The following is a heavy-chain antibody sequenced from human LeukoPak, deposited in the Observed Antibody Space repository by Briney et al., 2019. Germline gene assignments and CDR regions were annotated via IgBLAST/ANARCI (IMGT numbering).Heavy chain of an antibody. CDR3: ARVYYYDTRGPNAFDI. J-gene: IGHJ3*02. CDR2: INPSGGAT. Sequence: APVKVSCKASGYTFSDYYMHWVRQAPGQGLEWMGKINPSGGATSYAQRFQGRVTVTSDTSTSTVSMELSSLRSEDTALYYCARVYYYDTRGPNAFDIWGQGTMVTVSS. D-gene: IGHD3-22*01. V-gene: IGHV1-46*01. CDR1: GYTFSDYY.